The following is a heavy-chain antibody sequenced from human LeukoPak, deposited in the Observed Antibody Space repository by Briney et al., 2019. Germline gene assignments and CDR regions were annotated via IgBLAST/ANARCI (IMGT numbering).Heavy chain of an antibody. CDR1: GFTFSSYG. CDR2: ISGSGGST. D-gene: IGHD2-15*01. V-gene: IGHV3-23*01. Sequence: GGSLRLSCAASGFTFSSYGMSWVRQAPGKGLEWVSAISGSGGSTYYADSVKGRFTISRDNSMNTLYLQMNSLRAEDTAIYYYAKHPYEGYCSGGSCWNNWFDPWGQGTLVTVSS. J-gene: IGHJ5*02. CDR3: AKHPYEGYCSGGSCWNNWFDP.